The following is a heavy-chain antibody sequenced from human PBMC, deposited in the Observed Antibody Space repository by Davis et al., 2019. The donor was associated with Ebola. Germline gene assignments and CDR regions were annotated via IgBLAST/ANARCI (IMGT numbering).Heavy chain of an antibody. Sequence: GGSLRLSCAASGFTFSNYGMHWVRQAPGKGLEWVAVISYDGSNKYYADSVKGRFTISRDNSKNTLYLQMNSLRAEDTAVYYCATGYSSGLRYYYYYGMDVWGQGTTVTVSS. J-gene: IGHJ6*02. V-gene: IGHV3-30*19. D-gene: IGHD6-19*01. CDR1: GFTFSNYG. CDR2: ISYDGSNK. CDR3: ATGYSSGLRYYYYYGMDV.